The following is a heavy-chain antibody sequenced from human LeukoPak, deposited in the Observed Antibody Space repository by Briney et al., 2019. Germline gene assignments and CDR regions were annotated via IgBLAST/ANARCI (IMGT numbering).Heavy chain of an antibody. Sequence: PGRSLRLSCAASGFTFGTYAMHWVRQTPGKGLEWVAFISYDGIDKYYADSVKGRFTISRDNSKNTLSLQMNSLRAEDTALYYCSRDLAARAMAAALTQTGKTPSLLFDYWGQGTLVTVSS. V-gene: IGHV3-30*04. CDR2: ISYDGIDK. CDR1: GFTFGTYA. J-gene: IGHJ4*02. D-gene: IGHD6-13*01. CDR3: SRDLAARAMAAALTQTGKTPSLLFDY.